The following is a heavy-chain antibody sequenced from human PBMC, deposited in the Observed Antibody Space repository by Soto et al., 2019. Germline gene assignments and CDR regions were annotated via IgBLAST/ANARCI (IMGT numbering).Heavy chain of an antibody. V-gene: IGHV3-23*01. D-gene: IGHD5-18*01. CDR3: AKSWGDTWQQSAFDI. Sequence: EVQLLESGGDLIQPGGSLRLSCAASGFSFSSYSMSWVRQVPGKGLEWVSGMSATGGSTYYAGSVKGRFTTSRDNSRKTLYLQMNSLRADDTAVYYCAKSWGDTWQQSAFDIWGLGTRVTVSA. CDR1: GFSFSSYS. CDR2: MSATGGST. J-gene: IGHJ3*02.